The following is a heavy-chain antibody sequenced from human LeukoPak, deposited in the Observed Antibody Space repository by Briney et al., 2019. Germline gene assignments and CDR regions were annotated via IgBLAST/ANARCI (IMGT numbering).Heavy chain of an antibody. J-gene: IGHJ4*02. CDR3: ARDLPYSSSYYGLHC. V-gene: IGHV4-30-2*01. D-gene: IGHD6-13*01. CDR2: IYHSGST. CDR1: GGSISSGGYY. Sequence: SETLSLTCTVSGGSISSGGYYWSWIRQPPGKGLEWIGYIYHSGSTYYNPSLKSRVTISVDTSKNQFSLKLSSVTAADTAVYYCARDLPYSSSYYGLHCWGQGILVTVSS.